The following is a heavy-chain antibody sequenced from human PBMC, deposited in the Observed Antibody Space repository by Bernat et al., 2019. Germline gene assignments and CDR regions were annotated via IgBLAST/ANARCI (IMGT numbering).Heavy chain of an antibody. CDR3: ARDPVAARDAEVYYYYYGLDV. CDR2: ISYDGSNK. CDR1: GFTFSSCA. D-gene: IGHD1-26*01. Sequence: QVQLVESGGGVVQPGRSLRLSCAASGFTFSSCAMHWVRQAPGKGLEWVAVISYDGSNKYYADSVKGRFTISRDNSKNTLYLQMNSLTAEDTAVYYCARDPVAARDAEVYYYYYGLDVWGQGTTVTVSS. J-gene: IGHJ6*02. V-gene: IGHV3-30-3*01.